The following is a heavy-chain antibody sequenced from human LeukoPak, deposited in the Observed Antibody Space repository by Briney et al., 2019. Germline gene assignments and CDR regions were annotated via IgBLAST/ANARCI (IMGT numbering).Heavy chain of an antibody. J-gene: IGHJ1*01. CDR3: ARGSEGQYFQH. Sequence: SETLSLTCTVSGGSISTYYWNWIRQPPGKGLEWIGYIYHSGSTNYNPSPKSRVTISVDTSKNQFSLKLNSVTAADTAVYYCARGSEGQYFQHWGQGTLVTVSS. V-gene: IGHV4-59*01. CDR1: GGSISTYY. CDR2: IYHSGST.